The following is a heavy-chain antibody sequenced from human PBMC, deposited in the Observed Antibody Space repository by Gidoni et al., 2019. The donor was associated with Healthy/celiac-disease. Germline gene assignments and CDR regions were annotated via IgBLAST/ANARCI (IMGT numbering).Heavy chain of an antibody. V-gene: IGHV3-48*03. J-gene: IGHJ4*02. CDR1: GFTFSSYE. CDR3: ASYLLIAARLWHY. CDR2: ISSSGSTI. Sequence: EVQLVESGGGLVQPGGSLRLSCAASGFTFSSYEMNWVRQAPGKGLEWVSYISSSGSTIYYADSVKGRFTISRDNAKNSLYLQMNSLRAEDTAVYYCASYLLIAARLWHYWGQGTLVTVSS. D-gene: IGHD6-6*01.